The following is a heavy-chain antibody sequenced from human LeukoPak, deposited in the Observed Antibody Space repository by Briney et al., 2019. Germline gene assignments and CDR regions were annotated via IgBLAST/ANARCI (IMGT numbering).Heavy chain of an antibody. D-gene: IGHD2-2*01. CDR1: GYTFTGYY. Sequence: ASVKVSCKASGYTFTGYYMHWVRQAPGQGFEWMGWINPNSGGTKYAQRFQGRVTMTRDTSITTAYMELSGLRSDDTAVYYCARSVAEIRTSCSACAEYFHHWGQGTLIIVSS. CDR2: INPNSGGT. J-gene: IGHJ1*01. V-gene: IGHV1-2*02. CDR3: ARSVAEIRTSCSACAEYFHH.